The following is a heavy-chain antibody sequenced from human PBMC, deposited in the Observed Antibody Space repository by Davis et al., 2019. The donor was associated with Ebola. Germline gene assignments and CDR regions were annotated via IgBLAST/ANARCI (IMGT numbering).Heavy chain of an antibody. CDR2: MNPNSGNT. D-gene: IGHD4-23*01. CDR3: ARARGATVVNYFDY. CDR1: GYTFTTYY. V-gene: IGHV1-2*02. J-gene: IGHJ4*02. Sequence: AASVKVSCKASGYTFTTYYMHWVRQAPGQGLEWMGWMNPNSGNTGYAQKFQGRVTMTRDTSTSTAYMELSGLGSDDTAVYYCARARGATVVNYFDYSGQGTLVTVSS.